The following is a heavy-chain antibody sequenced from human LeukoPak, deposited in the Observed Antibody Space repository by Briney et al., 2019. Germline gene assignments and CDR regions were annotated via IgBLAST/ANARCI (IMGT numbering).Heavy chain of an antibody. CDR1: GGTFSSYA. J-gene: IGHJ6*02. CDR2: INPNSGGT. V-gene: IGHV1-2*02. Sequence: ASVKVSCKASGGTFSSYAISWVRQAPGQGLGWMGWINPNSGGTNYAQKFQGRVTMTRDTSISTAYMELSRLRSDDTAVYYCARENTDVPPYGMDVWGQGTTVTVSS. CDR3: ARENTDVPPYGMDV.